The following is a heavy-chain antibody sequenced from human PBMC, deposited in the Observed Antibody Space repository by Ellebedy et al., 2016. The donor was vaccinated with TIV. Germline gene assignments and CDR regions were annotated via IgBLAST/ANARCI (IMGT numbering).Heavy chain of an antibody. D-gene: IGHD3-16*01. CDR3: ASGGFGVAFDI. CDR2: IYDSGST. V-gene: IGHV4-59*01. J-gene: IGHJ3*02. CDR1: SGSMSSYY. Sequence: SETLSLXXTVSSGSMSSYYWSWIRQPPGKGLEWIGYIYDSGSTRYNPSLKSRVSISLDTSKNQFSLILNSVTAADTAVYYCASGGFGVAFDIWGQGTMVTVSS.